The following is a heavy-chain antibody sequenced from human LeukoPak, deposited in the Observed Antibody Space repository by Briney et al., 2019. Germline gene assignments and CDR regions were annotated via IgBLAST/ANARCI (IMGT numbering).Heavy chain of an antibody. J-gene: IGHJ4*02. Sequence: GGSLRLSCAASGFTFDDYGMNWVRQAPGKGLEWVSYISSSGSTIYYADSVKGRFTISRDNAKNSLYLQMNSLRAEDTAVYYCARVFRYCSSTSCFPTFDYWGQGTLVTVSS. CDR2: ISSSGSTI. V-gene: IGHV3-48*03. D-gene: IGHD2-2*01. CDR3: ARVFRYCSSTSCFPTFDY. CDR1: GFTFDDYG.